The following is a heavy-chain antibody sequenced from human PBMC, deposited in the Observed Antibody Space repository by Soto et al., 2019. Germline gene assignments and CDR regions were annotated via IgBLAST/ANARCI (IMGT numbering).Heavy chain of an antibody. CDR1: GGSISSGDYY. CDR3: ARAYVVPAAKTNWFDP. J-gene: IGHJ5*02. D-gene: IGHD2-2*01. CDR2: IYYSGST. V-gene: IGHV4-30-4*01. Sequence: TSETLSLTCTVSGGSISSGDYYWSWIRQPPGKGLEWIGYIYYSGSTYYNPSLKSRVTISVDTSKNQFSLKLSSVTAADTAVYYCARAYVVPAAKTNWFDPWGQGTLVTVSS.